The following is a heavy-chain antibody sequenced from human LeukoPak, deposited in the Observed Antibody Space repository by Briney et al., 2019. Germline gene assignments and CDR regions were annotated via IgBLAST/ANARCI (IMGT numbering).Heavy chain of an antibody. CDR3: ARDAGGSSDY. CDR2: INPSGGST. Sequence: ASVRVSCKASGYTFTSYYMHWVRQAPGQGLEWMGIINPSGGSTSYAQKFQGRVTMTRDMSTGTVYMELSSQRSEDTAVYYCARDAGGSSDYWGQGTLVTVSS. V-gene: IGHV1-46*01. CDR1: GYTFTSYY. J-gene: IGHJ4*02. D-gene: IGHD1-26*01.